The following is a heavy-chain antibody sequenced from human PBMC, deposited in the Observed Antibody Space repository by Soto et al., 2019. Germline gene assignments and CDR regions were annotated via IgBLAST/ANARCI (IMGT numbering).Heavy chain of an antibody. CDR3: ARSQTMNWFDP. CDR2: IYYTGTV. Sequence: QVKLQESGQGLVKPSQTLSLTCTVSGVSISSVDYYWNWIRQSPGQALEWIGYIYYTGTVYSNASLRSRVVISRATSRNHFSMKMNSVTVADTAVYYCARSQTMNWFDPWGQGTLVVVSS. CDR1: GVSISSVDYY. J-gene: IGHJ5*02. V-gene: IGHV4-30-4*08.